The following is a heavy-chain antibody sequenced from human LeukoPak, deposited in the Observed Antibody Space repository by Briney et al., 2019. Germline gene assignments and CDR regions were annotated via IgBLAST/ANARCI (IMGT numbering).Heavy chain of an antibody. J-gene: IGHJ2*01. CDR2: IIPMFGAT. D-gene: IGHD1-1*01. CDR1: GGTFSSYD. Sequence: SVKVSCKASGGTFSSYDITWVRQAPGQGLEWMGTIIPMFGATNYAQKFQGRVTITTGESASTGYMELSSLRAEDTAIYYCARRTGTPLLFDLWGRGTLVTVSS. CDR3: ARRTGTPLLFDL. V-gene: IGHV1-69*05.